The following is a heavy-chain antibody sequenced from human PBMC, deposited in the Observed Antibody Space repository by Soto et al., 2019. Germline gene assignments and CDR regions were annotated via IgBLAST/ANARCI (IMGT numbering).Heavy chain of an antibody. Sequence: SETLSLTCAVYGGSFSGSYWSWILQPPGKGLEWIGGINHSGGTNYNPSLKSRVTISLDTSKNHFSLKLSSVTAADTAVYYCATQEVGGSYVYTFDPWGQGTLVTVSS. CDR2: INHSGGT. J-gene: IGHJ5*02. CDR1: GGSFSGSY. CDR3: ATQEVGGSYVYTFDP. D-gene: IGHD1-26*01. V-gene: IGHV4-34*01.